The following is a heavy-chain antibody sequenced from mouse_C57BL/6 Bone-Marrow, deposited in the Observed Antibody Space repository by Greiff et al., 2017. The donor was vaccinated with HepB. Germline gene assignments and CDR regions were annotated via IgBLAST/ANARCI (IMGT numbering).Heavy chain of an antibody. V-gene: IGHV7-1*01. CDR1: GFTFSDFY. D-gene: IGHD1-1*01. CDR2: SRNKANDYTT. CDR3: ARDAGDYGSSPYWYFDV. Sequence: EVKLVESGGGLVQSGRSLRLSCATSGFTFSDFYMEWVRQAPGKGLEWIAASRNKANDYTTEYSASVKGRFIVSRDTSQSILYLQMNALRAEDTAIYYCARDAGDYGSSPYWYFDVWGTGTTVTVSS. J-gene: IGHJ1*03.